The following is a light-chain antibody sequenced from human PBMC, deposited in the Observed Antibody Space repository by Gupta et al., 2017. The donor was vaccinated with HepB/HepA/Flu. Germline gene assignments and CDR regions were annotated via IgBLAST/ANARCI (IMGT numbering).Light chain of an antibody. J-gene: IGLJ2*01. Sequence: SYVLTQPPSVSVAPGKTATITCGGNNIGSKSVHWYQQKSGQAPVLVVYDASVRPSGTPDRFSGSNSGNTATLTINRVEAGDEADYYCQVWASSSDHVVFGGGTKVTVL. V-gene: IGLV3-21*03. CDR3: QVWASSSDHVV. CDR1: NIGSKS. CDR2: DAS.